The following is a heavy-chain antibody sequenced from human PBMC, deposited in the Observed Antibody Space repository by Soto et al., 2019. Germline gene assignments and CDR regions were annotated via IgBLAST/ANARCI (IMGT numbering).Heavy chain of an antibody. V-gene: IGHV3-30-3*01. D-gene: IGHD3-3*01. J-gene: IGHJ4*02. Sequence: QVQLVESGGGVVQPGRSLRLSCAASGFTFSTYAMHWVRQAPGKGLEWVAAISYDGSSKYYADSVKGRFTISRENSKNTLYLQMNSLRAEDTAVYDCASSYYFWSGDPQPFDYWGQGTLVTVSS. CDR2: ISYDGSSK. CDR1: GFTFSTYA. CDR3: ASSYYFWSGDPQPFDY.